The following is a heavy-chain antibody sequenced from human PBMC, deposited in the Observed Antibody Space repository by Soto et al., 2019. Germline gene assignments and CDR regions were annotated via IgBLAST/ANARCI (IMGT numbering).Heavy chain of an antibody. V-gene: IGHV3-49*04. CDR1: GVSVGDYA. D-gene: IGHD2-8*01. CDR3: TRTVLYCCTNGVCSPGYFDY. J-gene: IGHJ4*02. Sequence: GGCLGISCTASGVSVGDYAMSWVHQATGKGLEWVGFIRSKAYGGTTEYAASVKGRFTISRDDSKSIAYLQMNSLKTEDTAVYYCTRTVLYCCTNGVCSPGYFDYWGQGTLVTVSS. CDR2: IRSKAYGGTT.